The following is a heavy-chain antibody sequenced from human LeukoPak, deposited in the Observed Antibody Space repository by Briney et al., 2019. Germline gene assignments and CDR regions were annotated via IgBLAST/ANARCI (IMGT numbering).Heavy chain of an antibody. CDR1: GFTFSSYG. V-gene: IGHV3-33*01. Sequence: GGSLRLSCAASGFTFSSYGMHWVRQAPGKWLEWVAVIWYDGSNKYYAGSVKGRFTISRDNSKNTLYLQMNSLRVEDTAVYYCARDYDSSGHFDYWGQGTLVTVSS. D-gene: IGHD3-22*01. J-gene: IGHJ4*02. CDR3: ARDYDSSGHFDY. CDR2: IWYDGSNK.